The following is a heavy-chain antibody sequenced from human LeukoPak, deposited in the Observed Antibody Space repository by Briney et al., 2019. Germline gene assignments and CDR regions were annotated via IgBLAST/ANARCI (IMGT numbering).Heavy chain of an antibody. CDR3: ASLGN. CDR2: IKQDGSEK. CDR1: GFPFSSYW. Sequence: GGSLRLSCAASGFPFSSYWVNWVRQAPGKGLEWVANIKQDGSEKFYVDSVKGRFTISRDNAKNSLYLQMNSLRADDTAVYYCASLGNWGQGTLVTVSS. D-gene: IGHD1-1*01. V-gene: IGHV3-7*01. J-gene: IGHJ4*02.